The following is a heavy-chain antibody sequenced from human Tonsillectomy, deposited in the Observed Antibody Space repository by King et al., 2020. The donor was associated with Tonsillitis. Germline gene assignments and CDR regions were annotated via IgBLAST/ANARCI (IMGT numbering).Heavy chain of an antibody. Sequence: VQLVESGGGLVQPGGSLRLSCAASGFTFSRYDMHWVRQATGKGLEWVSAIGTAGDTYYPGSVRGRFTISREYAKNSLYLQMNSLGAEETAVYYCARETDRRYCTSSSCWGYMDVWGKGTTVTVSS. CDR1: GFTFSRYD. CDR2: IGTAGDT. J-gene: IGHJ6*03. V-gene: IGHV3-13*01. D-gene: IGHD2-2*01. CDR3: ARETDRRYCTSSSCWGYMDV.